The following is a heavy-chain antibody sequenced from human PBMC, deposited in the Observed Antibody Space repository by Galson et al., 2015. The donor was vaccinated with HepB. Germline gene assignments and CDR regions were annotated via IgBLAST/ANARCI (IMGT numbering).Heavy chain of an antibody. Sequence: SLRLSCAASGFTFDDYTMHWVRQAPGKGLEWVSQITWDGGRANYADSVRGRCTIGRDNSKNSLYLQMNSLRTEDSALYYCTKEFWGYSYGYPVGMDVWGQGTTVTVSS. J-gene: IGHJ6*02. V-gene: IGHV3-43*01. CDR1: GFTFDDYT. CDR2: ITWDGGRA. D-gene: IGHD5-18*01. CDR3: TKEFWGYSYGYPVGMDV.